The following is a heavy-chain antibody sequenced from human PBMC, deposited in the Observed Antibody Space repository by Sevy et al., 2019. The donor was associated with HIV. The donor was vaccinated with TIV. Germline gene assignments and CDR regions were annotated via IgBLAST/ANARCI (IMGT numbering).Heavy chain of an antibody. D-gene: IGHD1-26*01. V-gene: IGHV3-23*01. CDR2: ISGSGGRT. J-gene: IGHJ4*02. Sequence: GGSLRLSCAASGFTLSNYAMSWVRQAPGKGLEWVSSISGSGGRTYYADSAKGRFTISRGNSKNTLYLQMNSLRDEDTAVYYCARDPHEIMLSGSYYLYWGQGTRVTVSS. CDR3: ARDPHEIMLSGSYYLY. CDR1: GFTLSNYA.